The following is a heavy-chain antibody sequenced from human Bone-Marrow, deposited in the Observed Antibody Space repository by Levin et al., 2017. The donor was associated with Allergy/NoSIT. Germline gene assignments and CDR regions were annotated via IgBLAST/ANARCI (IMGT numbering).Heavy chain of an antibody. CDR3: ARGITVFGVVLAVNDAFEI. V-gene: IGHV4-31*03. Sequence: SETLSLTCTVSGGSISSGVYFWSWIRQLPGKGLEWIGYVSYSGITFYNQSLKSRIAISADTSKNLFSLNLSSVTAADTAVYYCARGITVFGVVLAVNDAFEIWGQGTMVTVSS. CDR2: VSYSGIT. CDR1: GGSISSGVYF. J-gene: IGHJ3*02. D-gene: IGHD3-3*01.